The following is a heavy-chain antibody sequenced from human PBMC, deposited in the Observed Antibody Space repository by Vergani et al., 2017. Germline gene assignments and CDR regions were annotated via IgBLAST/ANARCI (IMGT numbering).Heavy chain of an antibody. CDR3: ARGGRERGYSGYEYYYYGMDV. Sequence: QVQLVQSGAEVKKPGSSVKVSCKASGGTFSSYTISWVRQAPGQGLEWMGRIIPILGIANYAQKFQGRVTITADKSTSTAYMELSSLRSEDTAVYYCARGGRERGYSGYEYYYYGMDVWGQGTTVTVSS. J-gene: IGHJ6*02. D-gene: IGHD5-12*01. CDR1: GGTFSSYT. V-gene: IGHV1-69*02. CDR2: IIPILGIA.